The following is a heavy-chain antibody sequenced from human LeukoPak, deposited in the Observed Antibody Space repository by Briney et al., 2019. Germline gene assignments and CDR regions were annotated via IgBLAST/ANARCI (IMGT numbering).Heavy chain of an antibody. Sequence: ASVKVSCKASGYSFRNYGMTWVRQAPGQGLEWMGWISAYNGNTVYEENFKGRVTMTTDTATSTAYMELRSLRSDDTAVYYCARETFYPNSGTEQTGWYHGMDVWGQGTTVTVSS. CDR3: ARETFYPNSGTEQTGWYHGMDV. CDR2: ISAYNGNT. D-gene: IGHD1-26*01. V-gene: IGHV1-18*01. J-gene: IGHJ6*02. CDR1: GYSFRNYG.